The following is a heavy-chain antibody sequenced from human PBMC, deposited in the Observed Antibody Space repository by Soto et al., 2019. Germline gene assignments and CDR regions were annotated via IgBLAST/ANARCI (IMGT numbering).Heavy chain of an antibody. J-gene: IGHJ6*02. D-gene: IGHD3-3*01. Sequence: QVQLVQSGAEVKKPGASVKVSCKASGYTFTSYGISWVRQAPGQGLEWMGWISAYKGNTNYAQKLQGRVTMTTDTSTSTTDMELRSLRSDDTAVYYCARDYYKPTLWSRYYSLSPNGMDVWRQGPTVTVSS. CDR3: ARDYYKPTLWSRYYSLSPNGMDV. V-gene: IGHV1-18*01. CDR1: GYTFTSYG. CDR2: ISAYKGNT.